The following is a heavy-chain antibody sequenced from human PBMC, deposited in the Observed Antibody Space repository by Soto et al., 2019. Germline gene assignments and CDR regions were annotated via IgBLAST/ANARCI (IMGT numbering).Heavy chain of an antibody. CDR3: AGSSRLDYFDY. CDR1: GFTFSSYD. CDR2: IGTAGDT. J-gene: IGHJ4*02. D-gene: IGHD3-10*01. Sequence: SGGSLRLSCAASGFTFSSYDMHWVRQATGKGLEWVSAIGTAGDTYYPGSVKGRFTISRDNAKNTLYLQMNSLRAEDTAVYYCAGSSRLDYFDYWGQGTLVTVSS. V-gene: IGHV3-13*01.